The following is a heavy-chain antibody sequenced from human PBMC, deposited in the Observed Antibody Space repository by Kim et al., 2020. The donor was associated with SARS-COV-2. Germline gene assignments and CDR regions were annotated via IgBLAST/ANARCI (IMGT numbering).Heavy chain of an antibody. V-gene: IGHV1-46*01. J-gene: IGHJ4*02. CDR3: ARDPRYSFSGGPFVF. D-gene: IGHD2-2*02. CDR2: INPGGTYT. Sequence: ASVKVSCKTSGYTFSVYYLHWVRQAPGQGLEWMGMINPGGTYTTYAQKFQGRVIMTRDTSASTVYMDLSNLGTDDTAVYYCARDPRYSFSGGPFVFWGQG. CDR1: GYTFSVYY.